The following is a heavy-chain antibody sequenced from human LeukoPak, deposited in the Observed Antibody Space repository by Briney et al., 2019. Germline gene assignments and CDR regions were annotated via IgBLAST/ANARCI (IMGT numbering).Heavy chain of an antibody. V-gene: IGHV4-39*01. J-gene: IGHJ4*02. CDR2: IYYSGST. CDR3: ASPLGETPPRH. D-gene: IGHD1-14*01. Sequence: SETLSLTCTVSSGSISSSSYYWGWIRQPPGKGLEWIGSIYYSGSTYYNPSLKSRVTISVDTSKNQFSLKLSSVTAADTAVYYCASPLGETPPRHWGQGTLVTVSS. CDR1: SGSISSSSYY.